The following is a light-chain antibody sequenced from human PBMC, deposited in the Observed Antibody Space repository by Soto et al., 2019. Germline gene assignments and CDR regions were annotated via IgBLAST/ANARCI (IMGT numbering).Light chain of an antibody. CDR2: AVT. CDR1: SSDVGGYNY. J-gene: IGLJ1*01. CDR3: SSYTSSSTL. Sequence: QSALTQPASVSGSPGQSITISCTGTSSDVGGYNYVSWYQQHPGKAPKLMIYAVTDRPSGVSSRFSASKSGNTASLTISGLQAEDEADYYCSSYTSSSTLFGTGTKVTVL. V-gene: IGLV2-14*01.